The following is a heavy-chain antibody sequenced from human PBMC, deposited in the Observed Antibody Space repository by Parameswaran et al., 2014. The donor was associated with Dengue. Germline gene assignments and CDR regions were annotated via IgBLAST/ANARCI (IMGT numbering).Heavy chain of an antibody. CDR2: ISYDKSDK. D-gene: IGHD5-12*01. CDR1: GFNFSDYA. CDR3: VSQVATPHDYMDF. V-gene: IGHV3-30-3*01. J-gene: IGHJ6*03. Sequence: GRSLKISCAASGFNFSDYAMYWVRQAPGKGLEWVALISYDKSDKYYADSVKGRFTISRDNSKNSLYLQMNSLRPEDTALYYCVSQVATPHDYMDFWGKGTTVTVS.